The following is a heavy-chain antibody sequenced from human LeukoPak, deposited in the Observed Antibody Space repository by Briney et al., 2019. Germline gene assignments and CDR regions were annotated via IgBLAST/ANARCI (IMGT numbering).Heavy chain of an antibody. CDR2: IYYSGST. Sequence: SETLSLTCTVSGGSISSYYWSWIRQPPGKGLEWIGYIYYSGSTNYNPSLKSRVTISVDTSKNQFSLKLSSVTAADTAVYYCARPSPEVVPAADHYYYYGMDVWGQGTTVTVSS. J-gene: IGHJ6*02. CDR3: ARPSPEVVPAADHYYYYGMDV. V-gene: IGHV4-59*08. CDR1: GGSISSYY. D-gene: IGHD2-2*01.